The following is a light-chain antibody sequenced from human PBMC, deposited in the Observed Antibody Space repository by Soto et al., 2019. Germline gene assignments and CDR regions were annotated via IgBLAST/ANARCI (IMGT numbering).Light chain of an antibody. V-gene: IGLV2-14*01. Sequence: QSVLTQPASVSGSPGQSITISCSGTSSDPNFYNYVSWYQQHPGKAPKVIIYDVSNRPSGVSNRFSGSKSGDTASLTISGLQPEDEADYYCSSYTVSSTKFGGWTKLTVL. J-gene: IGLJ2*01. CDR2: DVS. CDR1: SSDPNFYNY. CDR3: SSYTVSSTK.